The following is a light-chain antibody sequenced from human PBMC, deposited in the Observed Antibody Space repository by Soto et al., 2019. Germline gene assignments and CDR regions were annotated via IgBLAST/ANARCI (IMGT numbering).Light chain of an antibody. CDR2: YDS. J-gene: IGLJ2*01. CDR3: QVWDSSSDHVV. V-gene: IGLV3-21*04. CDR1: KIGSKS. Sequence: SYELTQPPSVSVAPGKTARITCGGNKIGSKSVHWYQQKPGQAPVLVIYYDSDRPSGIPERFSGSNSGNTATLTISRVEAGDEPDYYCQVWDSSSDHVVFGGGTKLTVL.